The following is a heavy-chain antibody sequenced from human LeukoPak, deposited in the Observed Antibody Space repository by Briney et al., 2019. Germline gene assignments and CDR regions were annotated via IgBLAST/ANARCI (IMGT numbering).Heavy chain of an antibody. CDR3: VPPRGQQLVQR. CDR2: IYHSGST. J-gene: IGHJ4*02. D-gene: IGHD6-13*01. CDR1: GYFINSGYY. Sequence: ASETLSLTCAVSGYFINSGYYWAWIRQPPGKGLEWIGSIYHSGSTYYNPSLKSRVTISVDTPKNQFFLKLSSVTAADSAVYYCVPPRGQQLVQRWGQGTLVTVSS. V-gene: IGHV4-38-2*01.